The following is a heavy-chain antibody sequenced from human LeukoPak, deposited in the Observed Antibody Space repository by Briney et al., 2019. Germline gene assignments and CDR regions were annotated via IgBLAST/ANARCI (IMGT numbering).Heavy chain of an antibody. CDR1: GGSISSGGYY. V-gene: IGHV4-31*03. D-gene: IGHD5-18*01. CDR3: ARDSRGYQTPWWY. J-gene: IGHJ4*02. Sequence: PSETLSLTSTVSGGSISSGGYYCRWTRQHPGTGPHSLAYTNYSASTYYNPSLKSRVTISVDTSKNKFSLKLSSVTPSDTAVYSCARDSRGYQTPWWYWGQGTLVTVSS. CDR2: TNYSAST.